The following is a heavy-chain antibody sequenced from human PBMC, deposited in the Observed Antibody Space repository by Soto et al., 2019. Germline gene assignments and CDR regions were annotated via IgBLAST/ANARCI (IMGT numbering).Heavy chain of an antibody. J-gene: IGHJ6*02. CDR2: INHSGST. CDR1: GGSFSGYY. Sequence: SETLSLTCAVYGGSFSGYYWSWIRQPPGKGLEWIGEINHSGSTNYNPSLKSRVTISVDTSKNQFSLKLSSVTAADTAVYYCASNRVVPAALGGYYGMDVWGQGTTVT. D-gene: IGHD2-2*01. CDR3: ASNRVVPAALGGYYGMDV. V-gene: IGHV4-34*01.